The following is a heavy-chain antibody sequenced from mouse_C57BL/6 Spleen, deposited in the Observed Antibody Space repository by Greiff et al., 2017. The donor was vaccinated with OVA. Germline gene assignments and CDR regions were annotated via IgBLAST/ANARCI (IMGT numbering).Heavy chain of an antibody. CDR3: ARRPHGDYAMDD. CDR1: GYTFTSYW. CDR2: IYPCSGST. V-gene: IGHV1-55*01. J-gene: IGHJ4*01. Sequence: QVQLQQPGAELVKPGASVKMSCKASGYTFTSYWITWVKQRPGQGLEWIGDIYPCSGSTNYNEKFKSTATLTLDTSSLTAYMQLRSLTSEDSAVYYCARRPHGDYAMDDWGQGTSVTVSS. D-gene: IGHD1-1*02.